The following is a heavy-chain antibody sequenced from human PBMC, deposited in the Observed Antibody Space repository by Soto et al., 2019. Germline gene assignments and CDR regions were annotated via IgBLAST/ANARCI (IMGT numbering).Heavy chain of an antibody. Sequence: GSLRLSCAASGFTFIDYYMSWIRQAPGKGLEWVSYVSSGSTYTKYADSVTGRFTISRDNAKNSLYLQMNSLRADDTAVYFCARHHGLRTPFDGWGQGTLVTVSS. V-gene: IGHV3-11*06. CDR2: VSSGSTYT. CDR1: GFTFIDYY. J-gene: IGHJ4*02. D-gene: IGHD5-12*01. CDR3: ARHHGLRTPFDG.